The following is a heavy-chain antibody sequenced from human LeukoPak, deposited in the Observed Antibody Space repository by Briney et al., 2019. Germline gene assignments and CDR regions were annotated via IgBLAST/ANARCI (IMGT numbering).Heavy chain of an antibody. CDR2: IKQDGSEK. Sequence: AGGSLRLSCAASGFTFSIYWMSWVRQAPGKGLEWVANIKQDGSEKHYVDSVKGRFTISTDNAKNSMDLQMNSLRAEDTAVYYCARYCSGGRYYYYYYGMDVWAQGPTVPASS. V-gene: IGHV3-7*01. D-gene: IGHD2-15*01. CDR3: ARYCSGGRYYYYYYGMDV. J-gene: IGHJ6*02. CDR1: GFTFSIYW.